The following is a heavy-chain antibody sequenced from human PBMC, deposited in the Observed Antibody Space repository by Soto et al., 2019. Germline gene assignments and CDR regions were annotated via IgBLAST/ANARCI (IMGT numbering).Heavy chain of an antibody. Sequence: GGSLRLSCAASGFTFSTYWMDWVRQTPGKGLEWVANINQDGSEKNYVDSVKGRFTIYRDNAKNSLYLQMSSLTAEDSALYYCSRSLNSWGQGTLVTVSS. V-gene: IGHV3-7*01. CDR3: SRSLNS. CDR1: GFTFSTYW. J-gene: IGHJ4*02. CDR2: INQDGSEK.